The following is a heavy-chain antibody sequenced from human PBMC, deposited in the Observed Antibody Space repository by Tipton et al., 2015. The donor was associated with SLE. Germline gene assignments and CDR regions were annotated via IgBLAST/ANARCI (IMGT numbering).Heavy chain of an antibody. D-gene: IGHD5-18*01. CDR2: IYYSGST. J-gene: IGHJ3*02. Sequence: TLSLTCAVYGGSFSSYYWSWIRQPPGKGLEWIGYIYYSGSTNYNPSLKSRVTISVDTSKNQFSLKLSSVTAADTAVYYCARGGIQLWLKGGPDIWGQGTMVTVSS. CDR3: ARGGIQLWLKGGPDI. V-gene: IGHV4-59*01. CDR1: GGSFSSYY.